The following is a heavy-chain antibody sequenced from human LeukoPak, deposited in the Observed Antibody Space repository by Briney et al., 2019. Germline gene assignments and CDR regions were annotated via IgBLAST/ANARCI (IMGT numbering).Heavy chain of an antibody. J-gene: IGHJ4*02. CDR1: GFTFSSHS. Sequence: GGSLRLSCAASGFTFSSHSMNWVRQAPGKGLEWVSYISSSSSARYYADSVKGRLTISRDDARNSLYLQMNSLRAEDTAVYYCARMSGSRLPGYWGQGALVTVSS. CDR2: ISSSSSAR. CDR3: ARMSGSRLPGY. V-gene: IGHV3-48*01. D-gene: IGHD3-3*01.